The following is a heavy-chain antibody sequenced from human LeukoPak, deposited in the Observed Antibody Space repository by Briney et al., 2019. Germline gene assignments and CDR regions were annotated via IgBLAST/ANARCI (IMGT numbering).Heavy chain of an antibody. D-gene: IGHD2-15*01. Sequence: GGSLRLSCAASGFTFSSYAMSWVRQAPGKGLEWVPAISGSGGSTYYADSVKGRFTISRDNSKNTLYLQMNSLRAEDTAVYYCAKQRSEVVVAATNYWGQGTLVTVSS. CDR1: GFTFSSYA. CDR3: AKQRSEVVVAATNY. V-gene: IGHV3-23*01. J-gene: IGHJ4*02. CDR2: ISGSGGST.